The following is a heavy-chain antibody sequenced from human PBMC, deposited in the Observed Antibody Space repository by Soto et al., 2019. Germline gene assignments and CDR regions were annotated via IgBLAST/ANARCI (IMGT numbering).Heavy chain of an antibody. D-gene: IGHD6-19*01. J-gene: IGHJ6*02. Sequence: QVQLVESGGGVVQPGRSLRLSCAASGYTFSSYGMHWVRQAPGKGLEWVAIISYDGSNTYYADSVKGRFTISRDNSKNTLYLQMNSLRTEDTAVYYCAKETRSRSGWYSKFYGMDVWGQGTTVTVSS. CDR2: ISYDGSNT. V-gene: IGHV3-30*18. CDR3: AKETRSRSGWYSKFYGMDV. CDR1: GYTFSSYG.